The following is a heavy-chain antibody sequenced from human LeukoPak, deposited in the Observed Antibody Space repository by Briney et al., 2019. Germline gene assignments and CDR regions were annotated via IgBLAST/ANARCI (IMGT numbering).Heavy chain of an antibody. Sequence: GASVKVSCQGSGYTFTSYDINGVRQAAGQGLEWVGCMNPNRCNTGYAQKFQGRVTITRNTAISTAYMELSSQRSEDTAVYYCARALDCSSTSCYPIGYYYYYMDVWGKGTTVTVSS. CDR3: ARALDCSSTSCYPIGYYYYYMDV. D-gene: IGHD2-2*01. V-gene: IGHV1-8*03. CDR1: GYTFTSYD. J-gene: IGHJ6*03. CDR2: MNPNRCNT.